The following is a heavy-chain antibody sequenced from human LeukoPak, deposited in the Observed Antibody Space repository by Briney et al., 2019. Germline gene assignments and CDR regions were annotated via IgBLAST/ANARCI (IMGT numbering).Heavy chain of an antibody. CDR3: ARGYSSGYRIDY. D-gene: IGHD5-18*01. CDR2: INSDGSSM. CDR1: GFTFSSYW. Sequence: GGSLRLSCAASGFTFSSYWMHWVRQAPGKGLVWVSRINSDGSSMSYADSVKGRFTISRDNAKNTLYLQMNSLRTEDAAVYYCARGYSSGYRIDYWGQGALVTVSS. J-gene: IGHJ4*02. V-gene: IGHV3-74*01.